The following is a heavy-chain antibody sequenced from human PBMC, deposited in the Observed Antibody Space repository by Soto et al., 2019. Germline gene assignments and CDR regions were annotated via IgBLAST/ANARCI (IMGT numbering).Heavy chain of an antibody. V-gene: IGHV3-23*01. CDR3: AKDLGVLVIKGDCYSCDY. CDR1: GFTFSSYA. CDR2: ISGSGGST. J-gene: IGHJ4*02. D-gene: IGHD2-21*01. Sequence: EVQLLESGGGLVQPGGSLRLSCAASGFTFSSYAMSWVRQAPGKGLEWVSAISGSGGSTYYADSVKGRFTISRDNSKNTRYIQMNSLRVEDTAVYYGAKDLGVLVIKGDCYSCDYCGQGTLVTVSS.